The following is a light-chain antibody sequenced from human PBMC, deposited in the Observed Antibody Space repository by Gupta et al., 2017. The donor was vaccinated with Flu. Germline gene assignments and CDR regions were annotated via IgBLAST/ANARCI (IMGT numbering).Light chain of an antibody. CDR2: GKN. CDR1: SLRSYD. Sequence: SSTLSLDTDVSVALGRKVRITVQADSLRSYDATWYQQMPGQAPELIIYGKNNRHLGCPERVSGSRSGITAALTSTGAQAEDEADYYCKSRDILGNNPVVFGGGTKLTVL. V-gene: IGLV3-19*01. J-gene: IGLJ2*01. CDR3: KSRDILGNNPVV.